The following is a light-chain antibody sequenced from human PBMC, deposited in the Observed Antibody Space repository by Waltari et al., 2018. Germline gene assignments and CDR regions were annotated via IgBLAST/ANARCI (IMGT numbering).Light chain of an antibody. CDR2: DTS. CDR3: QERSNWPSWT. J-gene: IGKJ1*01. Sequence: EIVLTQSPATLSLFPGERATISCRASQSVSRYLAWYQQKSGQAPRLLIYDTSNRATGIPARFSGSGSGTDFILTINSVEAEDFAVYYCQERSNWPSWTFGQGTKVEIK. CDR1: QSVSRY. V-gene: IGKV3-11*01.